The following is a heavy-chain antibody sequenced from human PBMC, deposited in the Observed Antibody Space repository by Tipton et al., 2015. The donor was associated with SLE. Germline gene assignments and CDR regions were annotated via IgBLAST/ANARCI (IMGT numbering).Heavy chain of an antibody. D-gene: IGHD3-3*02. CDR1: GGSISTGFYY. CDR2: IYYSGST. J-gene: IGHJ6*02. Sequence: TLSLTCDVSGGSISTGFYYWSWIRQPPGKGLEWIGCIYYSGSTYYNPSLKSRITISLDTSKNQFSLKLNSVTAADTAVYYCARDLASYYGVDVWGQGTTVTVSS. CDR3: ARDLASYYGVDV. V-gene: IGHV4-30-2*01.